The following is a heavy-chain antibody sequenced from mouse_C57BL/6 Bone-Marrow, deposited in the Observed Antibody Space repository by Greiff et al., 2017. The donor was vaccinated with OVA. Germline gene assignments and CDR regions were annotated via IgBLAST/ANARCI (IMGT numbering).Heavy chain of an antibody. CDR2: ISDGGSYT. V-gene: IGHV5-4*01. CDR1: GFTFSSYA. J-gene: IGHJ2*01. Sequence: EVHLVESGGGLVKPGGSLKLSCAASGFTFSSYAMSWVRQTPEKRLEWVATISDGGSYTYYPDNVKGRFTISRDNAKNNLYLQMSHLKSEDTAMYYCARDRNTTRSLDYWGQGTTLTVSS. CDR3: ARDRNTTRSLDY. D-gene: IGHD1-1*01.